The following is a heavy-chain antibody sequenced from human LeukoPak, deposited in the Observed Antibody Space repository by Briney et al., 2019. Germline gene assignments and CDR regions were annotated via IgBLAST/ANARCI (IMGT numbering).Heavy chain of an antibody. Sequence: PGGSLRLSCAASGFTFSSYSMNWVRQAPGKGLEWVSYISSSSSTIYYADSVKGRFTISRDNAKNSLYLQMNSLRAEDTAVYYCARDISHFGVVTRPWFDPWGQGTLVTVSS. V-gene: IGHV3-48*01. CDR1: GFTFSSYS. CDR3: ARDISHFGVVTRPWFDP. J-gene: IGHJ5*02. CDR2: ISSSSSTI. D-gene: IGHD3-3*01.